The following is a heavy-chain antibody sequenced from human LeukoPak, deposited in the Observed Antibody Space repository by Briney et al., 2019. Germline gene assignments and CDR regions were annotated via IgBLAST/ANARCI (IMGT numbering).Heavy chain of an antibody. CDR1: GFTFSSYA. CDR2: ISGSGGST. Sequence: GGSLGLSCAASGFTFSSYAMSWVRQAPGKGLEWVSAISGSGGSTYYADSVKGRFTISRDNSKNTLYLQMNSLRAENTAVYYCAKAARLRFLEWLAYYFDYWGQGTLVTVSS. D-gene: IGHD3-3*01. V-gene: IGHV3-23*01. J-gene: IGHJ4*02. CDR3: AKAARLRFLEWLAYYFDY.